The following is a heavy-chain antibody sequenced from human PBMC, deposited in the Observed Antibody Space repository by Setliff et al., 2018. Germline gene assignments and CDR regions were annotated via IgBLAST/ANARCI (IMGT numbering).Heavy chain of an antibody. V-gene: IGHV4-59*01. CDR1: GGSFTPYY. CDR3: ARGGTFRYFDY. D-gene: IGHD5-12*01. J-gene: IGHJ4*02. Sequence: SETLSLTCTVSGGSFTPYYWNWIRQPPGKGLEWIGYVYYSGTAYYNPSLKSRVTVIVDTSKNQFSLRLSSVTAADTAVYYCARGGTFRYFDYWGQGTPVTVSS. CDR2: VYYSGTA.